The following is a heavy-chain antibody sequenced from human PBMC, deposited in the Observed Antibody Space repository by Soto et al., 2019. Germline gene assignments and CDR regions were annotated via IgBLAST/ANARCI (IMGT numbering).Heavy chain of an antibody. D-gene: IGHD3-10*01. J-gene: IGHJ4*02. CDR2: ISPDGRTT. CDR1: GFSVSHYW. CDR3: ADSWLPTSY. Sequence: GSLRLSGAASGFSVSHYWMHWVRQAPGKGLVWVSRISPDGRTTTYADSVKGRFTISRDNAKSTLYLQMNSLTVEDGAVYYCADSWLPTSYWGPGTLVTVSS. V-gene: IGHV3-74*01.